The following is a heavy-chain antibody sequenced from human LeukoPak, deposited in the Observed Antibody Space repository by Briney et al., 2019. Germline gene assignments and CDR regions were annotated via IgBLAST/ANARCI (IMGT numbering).Heavy chain of an antibody. CDR2: INPNSGDT. Sequence: ASVKVSCKASGYTFTGYYVHWVRQAPGQGLEWMGWINPNSGDTNYAQKFQGRVTMTRDTSIRTAYMELSGLRSDDTAVYYCAKNPYEYYPDYWGQGTLVTVSS. J-gene: IGHJ4*02. CDR3: AKNPYEYYPDY. CDR1: GYTFTGYY. V-gene: IGHV1-2*02. D-gene: IGHD5-12*01.